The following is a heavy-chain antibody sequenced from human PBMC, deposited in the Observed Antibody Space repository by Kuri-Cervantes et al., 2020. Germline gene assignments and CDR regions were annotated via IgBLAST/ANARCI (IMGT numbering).Heavy chain of an antibody. CDR3: AKDGGLVVANYYFVY. J-gene: IGHJ4*02. V-gene: IGHV3-30*18. D-gene: IGHD5-12*01. Sequence: GGSLRLSCAASGFPFSSYWMSWVRQAPGKGLEWVAVISYDGSNTYYADSVKGRFTISRDNSKNTLYLQMNSLRAEDTAVYYCAKDGGLVVANYYFVYWGQGTLVTVSS. CDR2: ISYDGSNT. CDR1: GFPFSSYW.